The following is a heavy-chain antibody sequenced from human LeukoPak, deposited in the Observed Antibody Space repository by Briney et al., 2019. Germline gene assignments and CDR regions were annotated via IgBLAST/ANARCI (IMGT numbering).Heavy chain of an antibody. CDR1: GYTFTCYY. D-gene: IGHD3-3*01. CDR3: ARAGEWIFGTSSFDY. CDR2: INPNSGGT. Sequence: ASVKVSCKASGYTFTCYYMHWVRQAPGQGLEWMGWINPNSGGTNYAQKFQGRVTMTRDTSISTAYMELSRLRSDDTAVYYCARAGEWIFGTSSFDYWGQGTLVTVSS. V-gene: IGHV1-2*02. J-gene: IGHJ4*02.